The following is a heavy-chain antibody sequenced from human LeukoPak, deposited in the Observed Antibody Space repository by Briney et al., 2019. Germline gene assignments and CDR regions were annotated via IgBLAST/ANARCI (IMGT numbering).Heavy chain of an antibody. CDR1: GFTFSRYW. CDR2: IKQDGSEK. Sequence: GGSLRLSCAASGFTFSRYWMSWLRQAPGKGLEWVANIKQDGSEKNYVDSVKGRFTISRDNAKNSLYLQMNSLRAEDTAVYYCARDLTRYYDSSGNYWGQGTLVTVSS. V-gene: IGHV3-7*01. D-gene: IGHD3-22*01. CDR3: ARDLTRYYDSSGNY. J-gene: IGHJ4*02.